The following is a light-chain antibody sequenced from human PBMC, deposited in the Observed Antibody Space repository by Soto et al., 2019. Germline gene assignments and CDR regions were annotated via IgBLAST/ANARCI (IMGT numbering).Light chain of an antibody. CDR1: QSVSSSY. V-gene: IGKV3-20*01. CDR3: PQYCSAPNT. Sequence: EIVLTQSPGTLSLYPGERATLSCRASQSVSSSYLAWYQQKPGQAPRLLIYGASSRATGIPDRFSGSESGTDFNLTISRLEPADVAVYYCPQYCSAPNTFGQRNELEIK. CDR2: GAS. J-gene: IGKJ2*01.